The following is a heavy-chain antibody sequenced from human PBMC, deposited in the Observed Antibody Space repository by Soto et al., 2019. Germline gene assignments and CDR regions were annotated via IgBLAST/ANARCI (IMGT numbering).Heavy chain of an antibody. CDR3: AREYYYDSSGYLSWGRDAFDI. D-gene: IGHD3-22*01. CDR2: ISSSSSYI. Sequence: EVQLVESGGGLVKPGGSLRLSCAASGFTFSSYSMNWVRQAPGKGLEWVSSISSSSSYIYYADSVKDRFTISRDNAKNSLYLQMNSLRAEDTAVYYCAREYYYDSSGYLSWGRDAFDIWGQGTMVTVSS. CDR1: GFTFSSYS. V-gene: IGHV3-21*01. J-gene: IGHJ3*02.